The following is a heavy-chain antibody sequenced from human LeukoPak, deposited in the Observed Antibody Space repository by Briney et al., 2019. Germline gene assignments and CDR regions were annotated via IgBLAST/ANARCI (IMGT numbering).Heavy chain of an antibody. CDR2: IWYDGSNK. J-gene: IGHJ4*02. CDR1: GFTFSSYG. D-gene: IGHD3-3*01. CDR3: ARGRSYDFWSGYYTTPAYFDY. Sequence: GGSLRLSCAASGFTFSSYGMHWVRQAPGKGLEWVAVIWYDGSNKYYADSVKGRFTISRGNSKNTLYLQMNSLRAEDTAVYYCARGRSYDFWSGYYTTPAYFDYWGQGTLVTVSS. V-gene: IGHV3-33*01.